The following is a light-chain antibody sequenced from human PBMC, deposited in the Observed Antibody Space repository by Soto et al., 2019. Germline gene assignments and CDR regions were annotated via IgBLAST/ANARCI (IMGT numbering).Light chain of an antibody. Sequence: DIQMTQSPSTLSASVGDRVTITCRASQSISSWLAWYQQKPGKAPKLLIYDASSLESGVPSRFSGSGSGTEFTFTISSLQPDDFATYYCQQYNSYLYTFGQGTKLEI. CDR1: QSISSW. CDR3: QQYNSYLYT. J-gene: IGKJ2*01. V-gene: IGKV1-5*01. CDR2: DAS.